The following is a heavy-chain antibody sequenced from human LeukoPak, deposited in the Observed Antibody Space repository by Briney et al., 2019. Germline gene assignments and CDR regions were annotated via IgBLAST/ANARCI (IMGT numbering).Heavy chain of an antibody. CDR2: IYHSGST. D-gene: IGHD6-19*01. CDR3: ARVYSSGSRAFQH. V-gene: IGHV4-30-2*01. Sequence: SETLSLTCTVSGGSISSGGYYWSWIRQPPGKGLEWIGYIYHSGSTYYNPSLKSRATISVDRSKNQFSLKLSSVTAADTAVYYCARVYSSGSRAFQHWGQGTLVTVSS. J-gene: IGHJ1*01. CDR1: GGSISSGGYY.